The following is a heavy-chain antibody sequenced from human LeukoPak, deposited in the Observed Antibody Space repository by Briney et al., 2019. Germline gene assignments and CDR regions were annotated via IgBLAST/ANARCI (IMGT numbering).Heavy chain of an antibody. CDR1: GYTFPRHF. CDR2: SHPNSGGT. D-gene: IGHD6-19*01. V-gene: IGHV1-2*02. Sequence: ASVKVSRKGSGYTFPRHFIHWVRQAPGHRGEWVGWSHPNSGGTNYAQEFQGRVTMTRDTSISTAYMELTSLRSDDTAVYYCASAGIYSSGSLYFDYWGQGTLVTVSS. J-gene: IGHJ4*02. CDR3: ASAGIYSSGSLYFDY.